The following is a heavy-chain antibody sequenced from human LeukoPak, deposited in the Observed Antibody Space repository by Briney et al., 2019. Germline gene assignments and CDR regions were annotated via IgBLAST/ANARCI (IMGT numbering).Heavy chain of an antibody. Sequence: ASVKVSCKASGYTFTSYDINWLRQATGQGLEWMGWMNPNSGNTGYAQKFQGRVTMTRNTSISTAYMELSSLRSEDTAVYYCARVNSSGWYWGGDDAFDIWGQGTMVTVSS. V-gene: IGHV1-8*01. CDR3: ARVNSSGWYWGGDDAFDI. CDR1: GYTFTSYD. J-gene: IGHJ3*02. CDR2: MNPNSGNT. D-gene: IGHD6-19*01.